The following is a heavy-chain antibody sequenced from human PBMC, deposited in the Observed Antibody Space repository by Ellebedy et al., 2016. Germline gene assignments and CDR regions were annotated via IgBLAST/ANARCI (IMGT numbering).Heavy chain of an antibody. J-gene: IGHJ4*02. CDR1: AGFITTYY. Sequence: SETLSLXXNVSAGFITTYYWSWIRQPPGKGLEWIGFVHHRGGTNYNPSLKSRVTMSVDTSKNQFSLRLTSVTAADTAVYFCASLTGTTPFSFFDYWGQGILVTVSS. CDR3: ASLTGTTPFSFFDY. D-gene: IGHD1-20*01. CDR2: VHHRGGT. V-gene: IGHV4-59*01.